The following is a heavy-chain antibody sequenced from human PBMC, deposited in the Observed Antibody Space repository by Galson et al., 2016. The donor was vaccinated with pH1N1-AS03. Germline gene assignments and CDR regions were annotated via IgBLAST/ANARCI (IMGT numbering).Heavy chain of an antibody. CDR3: ARDGPPQGISVAGSFDF. V-gene: IGHV3-21*05. CDR1: GFTFSNYA. Sequence: SLRLSCAGSGFTFSNYALNWVRQVPGQGLEWLAYIRTDSSRIYYADSVKGRFTISRDNAKNSLFLQMNSLRDEDTAVYYCARDGPPQGISVAGSFDFWGQGTLVTVSS. CDR2: IRTDSSRI. D-gene: IGHD6-19*01. J-gene: IGHJ4*02.